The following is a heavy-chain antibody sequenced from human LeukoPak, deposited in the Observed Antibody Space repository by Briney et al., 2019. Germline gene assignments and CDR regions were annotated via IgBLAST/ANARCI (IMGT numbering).Heavy chain of an antibody. CDR2: ISGSGGST. J-gene: IGHJ6*03. Sequence: GGSLRLSCAASGFTFSSYAMSWVRQAPGKGLEWVSAISGSGGSTYYADSVKGRFTISRDNAKNSLYLQMNSLRAEDTAVYYCARDSSSTYYYYYYVDVWGKGTTVTVSS. CDR1: GFTFSSYA. CDR3: ARDSSSTYYYYYYVDV. D-gene: IGHD6-13*01. V-gene: IGHV3-23*01.